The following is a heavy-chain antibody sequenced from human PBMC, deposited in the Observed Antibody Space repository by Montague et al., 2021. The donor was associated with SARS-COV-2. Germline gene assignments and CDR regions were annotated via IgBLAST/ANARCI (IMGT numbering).Heavy chain of an antibody. J-gene: IGHJ4*02. CDR3: ARAVIYGGYAFAYFDF. Sequence: TLSLTCTVSGGSISSDSYYWSWIRQPAGKGLEWIGRVYTTGSTSYNPSLESRVTISGDTSGNQFSLRLTSVTAADTAMYYCARAVIYGGYAFAYFDFWGQGVLVTVSS. CDR2: VYTTGST. D-gene: IGHD5-12*01. V-gene: IGHV4-61*02. CDR1: GGSISSDSYY.